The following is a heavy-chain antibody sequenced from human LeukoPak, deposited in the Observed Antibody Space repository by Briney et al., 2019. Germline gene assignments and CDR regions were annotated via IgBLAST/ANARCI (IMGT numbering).Heavy chain of an antibody. CDR1: GFTFSSYG. CDR2: ISYEGSNQ. Sequence: GGSLRLSCAASGFTFSSYGMHWVRQAPGKGLEWVAVISYEGSNQYYADSVKGRFTISRDNSKNTLYLQMNSLRAEDTAVYYCAKDPGYYYGSGSYDYWGQGTLVTVSS. D-gene: IGHD3-10*01. J-gene: IGHJ4*02. CDR3: AKDPGYYYGSGSYDY. V-gene: IGHV3-30*18.